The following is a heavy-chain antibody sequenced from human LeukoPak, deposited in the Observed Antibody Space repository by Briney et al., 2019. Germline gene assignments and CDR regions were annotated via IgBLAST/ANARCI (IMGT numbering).Heavy chain of an antibody. V-gene: IGHV1-18*01. CDR2: ISAYNGNT. CDR1: GYTFTSYG. J-gene: IGHJ3*02. CDR3: ARDTVPGSLDDAFDI. Sequence: ASVKVSCKASGYTFTSYGISWVRQAPGQGLEWMGWISAYNGNTKYAQKFQGRVTMTTDTSTSTAYMELRSLRSDDTAVYYCARDTVPGSLDDAFDIWGQGTMVTVSS. D-gene: IGHD1-26*01.